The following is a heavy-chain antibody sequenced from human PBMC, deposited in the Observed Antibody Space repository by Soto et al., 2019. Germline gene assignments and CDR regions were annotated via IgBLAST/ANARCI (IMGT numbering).Heavy chain of an antibody. J-gene: IGHJ4*02. CDR2: IYHTGST. CDR3: ARGTNWNYHY. V-gene: IGHV4-59*01. D-gene: IGHD1-7*01. Sequence: WTWIRQSPGKGLEWIGYIYHTGSTSYNPSLKSRVTISFDTSKNQFSLKLSSVTAADTAVYYCARGTNWNYHYWGQGTLVTVSS.